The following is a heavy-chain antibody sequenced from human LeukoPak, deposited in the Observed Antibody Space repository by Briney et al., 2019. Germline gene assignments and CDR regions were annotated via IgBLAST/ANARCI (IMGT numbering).Heavy chain of an antibody. CDR1: GYTFTADY. V-gene: IGHV1-2*02. D-gene: IGHD1-26*01. CDR3: ARARASAHFDS. J-gene: IGHJ4*02. Sequence: GASVKVSCKTSGYTFTADYIHWMRQAPGQGLEWMGWFNPNSGDSNFAQKFQGRVTMTRDTSTSTAYVELSRLRSDDTAVYYCARARASAHFDSWGQGTLVTVSS. CDR2: FNPNSGDS.